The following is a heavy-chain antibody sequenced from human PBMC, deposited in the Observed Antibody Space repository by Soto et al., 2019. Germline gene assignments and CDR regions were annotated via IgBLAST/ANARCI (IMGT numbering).Heavy chain of an antibody. CDR2: ISGSGGTT. V-gene: IGHV3-23*01. J-gene: IGHJ1*01. CDR1: GFTFSGYA. D-gene: IGHD4-17*01. Sequence: EVQLLESGGGLVQPGGSLRLSCAASGFTFSGYAMSWVRQAPGRGLEWVSSISGSGGTTYYADSVKGRFTISRDNSKNTLYLQMNRLRAEDPAVYYCSSRVTKYFQYWGQGTLVTVSS. CDR3: SSRVTKYFQY.